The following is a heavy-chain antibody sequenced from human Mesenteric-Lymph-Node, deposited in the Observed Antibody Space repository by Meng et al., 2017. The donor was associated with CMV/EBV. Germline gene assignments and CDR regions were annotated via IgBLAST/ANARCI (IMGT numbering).Heavy chain of an antibody. CDR1: GYTFTDFY. D-gene: IGHD2/OR15-2a*01. V-gene: IGHV1-2*06. J-gene: IGHJ5*02. CDR2: INPNSGVS. CDR3: ARDNVNPEGFDP. Sequence: HVQLVQSRAEGGKPRPSVRVSCKASGYTFTDFYIHWVRQAPGQGLEWMGRINPNSGVSNSAQNFQGRVTMTRDTSISTAYMELGRLTSDDTAVYYCARDNVNPEGFDPWGQGTLVTVSS.